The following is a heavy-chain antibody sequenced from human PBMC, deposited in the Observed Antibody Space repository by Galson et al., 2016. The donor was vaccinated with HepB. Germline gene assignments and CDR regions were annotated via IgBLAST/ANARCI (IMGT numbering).Heavy chain of an antibody. CDR3: AQDKASMSVGATNFQH. V-gene: IGHV3-9*02. J-gene: IGHJ1*01. Sequence: SLRLSCAASGFISKDYAMHWVRQAPGKGLEWVSSISWNSGSIGYADSVKGRFTISRDNAKNSLYLQMSSLRAEDTAFYYCAQDKASMSVGATNFQHWGQGTLVTVSS. D-gene: IGHD1-26*01. CDR1: GFISKDYA. CDR2: ISWNSGSI.